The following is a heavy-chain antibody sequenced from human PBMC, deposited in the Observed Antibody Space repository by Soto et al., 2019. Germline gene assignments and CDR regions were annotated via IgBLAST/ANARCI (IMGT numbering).Heavy chain of an antibody. Sequence: GASVKVSCKASGYTFTSYGISWVRQAPGQGLEWMGWISAYNGNTNYAQKLQGRVTMTTDTSTSTAYMELRSLRSDDTAVYYRARSSYYYDSSGYPTPDYGMDVWGQGTTVTVSS. CDR2: ISAYNGNT. CDR3: ARSSYYYDSSGYPTPDYGMDV. J-gene: IGHJ6*02. V-gene: IGHV1-18*01. D-gene: IGHD3-22*01. CDR1: GYTFTSYG.